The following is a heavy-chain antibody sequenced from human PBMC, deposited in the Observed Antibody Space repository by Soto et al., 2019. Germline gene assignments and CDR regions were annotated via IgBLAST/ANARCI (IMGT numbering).Heavy chain of an antibody. CDR3: ARKGYCSGGSCYSGGGFDP. CDR2: IYPGDSDT. J-gene: IGHJ5*02. D-gene: IGHD2-15*01. CDR1: GYTFTSYW. V-gene: IGHV5-51*03. Sequence: EVQVVQSGAEVKKPGESLKISCKGSGYTFTSYWIGWVRQMPGKGLEWMGIIYPGDSDTRYSPSFQGQVTISADKSISTGYLQWSSLKASDTAMYYCARKGYCSGGSCYSGGGFDPWGQGTLVTVSS.